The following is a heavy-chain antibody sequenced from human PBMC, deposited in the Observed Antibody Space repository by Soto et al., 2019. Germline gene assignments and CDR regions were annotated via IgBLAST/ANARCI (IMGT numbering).Heavy chain of an antibody. CDR1: GGSISSYY. CDR3: ARQIAAAGFDY. CDR2: IYYSGST. D-gene: IGHD6-13*01. J-gene: IGHJ4*02. Sequence: SETLSLTCTVSGGSISSYYWSWIRQPPGKGLEWIGYIYYSGSTNYNPSLKSRVTISVDTSKNQFSLKLSSVTAADTAVYYCARQIAAAGFDYWGQGTLVTVSS. V-gene: IGHV4-59*08.